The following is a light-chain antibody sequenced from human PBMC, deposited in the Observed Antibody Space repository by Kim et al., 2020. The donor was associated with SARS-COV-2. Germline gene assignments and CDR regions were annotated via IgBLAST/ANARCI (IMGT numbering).Light chain of an antibody. CDR2: DAS. CDR3: QQRSNWPPALT. CDR1: QSVGTY. J-gene: IGKJ4*01. V-gene: IGKV3-11*01. Sequence: PAERATLSCRASQSVGTYLAWYQQKQGQAPRLLIYDASNSATGIPARFSGSGSGTDFTLTISSLESEDFAVDYCQQRSNWPPALTFGGGTKVDIK.